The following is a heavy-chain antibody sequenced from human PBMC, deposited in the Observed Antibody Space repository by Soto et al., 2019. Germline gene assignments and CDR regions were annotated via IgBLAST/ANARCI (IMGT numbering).Heavy chain of an antibody. CDR2: IWYDGSTT. Sequence: QVQLVESGGGVVQPGGSLRLFCAASGFTFSNHGMHWVRQAPGKGLEWVAVIWYDGSTTYYADSVKGRFSISRENSKKMLYLQMSSLRADDTAVYYCARWGNWKVADYWGQGTLVTVSS. CDR1: GFTFSNHG. J-gene: IGHJ4*02. V-gene: IGHV3-33*01. CDR3: ARWGNWKVADY. D-gene: IGHD1-1*01.